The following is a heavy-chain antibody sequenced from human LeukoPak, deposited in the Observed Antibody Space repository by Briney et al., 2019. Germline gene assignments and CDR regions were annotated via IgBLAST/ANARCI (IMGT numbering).Heavy chain of an antibody. D-gene: IGHD1-1*01. CDR1: GFTFSSYA. CDR3: AKLKTGTTSEY. J-gene: IGHJ4*02. V-gene: IGHV3-23*01. Sequence: GGSLRLSCAASGFTFSSYAMSWVRQAPEKGLEWVSAISGSGGSTYYADSVKGRFTISRDNSKNTLYLQMNSLRAEDTAVYYCAKLKTGTTSEYWGQGTLVTVSS. CDR2: ISGSGGST.